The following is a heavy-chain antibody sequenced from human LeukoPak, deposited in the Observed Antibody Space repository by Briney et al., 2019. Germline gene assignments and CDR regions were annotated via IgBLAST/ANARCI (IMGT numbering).Heavy chain of an antibody. J-gene: IGHJ4*02. CDR1: GYTFTGYY. D-gene: IGHD3-3*01. CDR3: ARITIFGVVRDY. V-gene: IGHV1-2*06. CDR2: NNPNSGGT. Sequence: GASVKVSCKASGYTFTGYYMHWVRQAPGQGLEWMGRNNPNSGGTNYAQKFQGRVTMTRDTSISTAYMELSRLRSDDTAVYYCARITIFGVVRDYWGQGTLVTVSS.